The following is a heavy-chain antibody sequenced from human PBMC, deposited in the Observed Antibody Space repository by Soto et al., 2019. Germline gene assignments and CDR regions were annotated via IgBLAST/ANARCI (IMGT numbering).Heavy chain of an antibody. CDR2: LYTEGAT. Sequence: GGSLRLSCVASGLTVSHNYMAWVRQAPEMGLEWVSILYTEGATYYADSVKGRFTISRDSSKNTLFLQMDSLRAEDTAVYYCVRPRPSGENYGMDVWGQGTTVTVSS. V-gene: IGHV3-53*01. CDR1: GLTVSHNY. J-gene: IGHJ6*02. CDR3: VRPRPSGENYGMDV. D-gene: IGHD3-16*01.